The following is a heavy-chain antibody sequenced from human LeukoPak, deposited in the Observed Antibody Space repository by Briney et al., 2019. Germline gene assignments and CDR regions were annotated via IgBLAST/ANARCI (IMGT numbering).Heavy chain of an antibody. CDR1: GGSFSGYY. Sequence: SETLSLTCAVSGGSFSGYYWSWIRQPPGKGLEWIWEINHSGSTNYNPSLKSRVTISVDRSKNQFSLKLSSVTAADTAVYYCARGLRYSSSWYCYWGQGTLVTVSS. D-gene: IGHD6-13*01. V-gene: IGHV4-34*01. CDR2: INHSGST. J-gene: IGHJ4*02. CDR3: ARGLRYSSSWYCY.